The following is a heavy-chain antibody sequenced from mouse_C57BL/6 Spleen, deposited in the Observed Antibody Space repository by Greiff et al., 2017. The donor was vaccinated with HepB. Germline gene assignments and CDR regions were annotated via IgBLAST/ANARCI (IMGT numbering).Heavy chain of an antibody. J-gene: IGHJ1*03. CDR1: GYTFTSYG. Sequence: VKLVESGAELARPGASVKLSCKASGYTFTSYGISWVKQRTGQGLEWIGEIYPRSGNTYYNEKFKGKATLTADKSSSTAYMELRSLTSEDSAVYFCARQDYYGRGWYFDVWGTGTTVTVSS. D-gene: IGHD1-1*01. CDR2: IYPRSGNT. V-gene: IGHV1-81*01. CDR3: ARQDYYGRGWYFDV.